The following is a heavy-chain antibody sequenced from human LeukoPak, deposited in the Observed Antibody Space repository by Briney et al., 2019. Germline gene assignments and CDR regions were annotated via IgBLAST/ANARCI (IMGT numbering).Heavy chain of an antibody. CDR3: ATQVGAARTYFDY. J-gene: IGHJ4*02. CDR1: GGSIRSSSYY. Sequence: SETLSLTCAVSGGSIRSSSYYWGWIRQPPGKGLEWIGSIYYSGTAYYNPSLKSRVTISVDTSKNQFSLNLNSVTAADTAVYYCATQVGAARTYFDYWGQGTLVTVSS. D-gene: IGHD6-6*01. CDR2: IYYSGTA. V-gene: IGHV4-39*01.